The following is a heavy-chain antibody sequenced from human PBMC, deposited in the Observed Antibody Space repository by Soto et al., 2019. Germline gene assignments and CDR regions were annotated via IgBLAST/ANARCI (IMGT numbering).Heavy chain of an antibody. J-gene: IGHJ5*02. D-gene: IGHD3-3*01. V-gene: IGHV1-18*01. CDR1: GYSFTTYG. Sequence: ASVKVSCKASGYSFTTYGMTWLRQAPGQGLEWMGRISPYNGNTNYAQNFQDRVTMTADTSSSTAYMELRGLRSDDTAIYYCATSYDSGFDPWGQGTLVTVSS. CDR3: ATSYDSGFDP. CDR2: ISPYNGNT.